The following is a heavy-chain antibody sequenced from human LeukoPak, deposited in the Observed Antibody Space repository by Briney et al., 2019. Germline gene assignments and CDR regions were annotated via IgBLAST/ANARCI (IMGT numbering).Heavy chain of an antibody. Sequence: PGGSLRLSCGASSFTFSSYVMSWVRQAPGKGLEWVAVISYDGSNKYYADSVKGGFTISRDNSKNTLYLQMNSLRAEDTAVYYCARRRLQSPNWFDPWGQGTLVTVSS. J-gene: IGHJ5*02. V-gene: IGHV3-30*03. D-gene: IGHD5-24*01. CDR1: SFTFSSYV. CDR3: ARRRLQSPNWFDP. CDR2: ISYDGSNK.